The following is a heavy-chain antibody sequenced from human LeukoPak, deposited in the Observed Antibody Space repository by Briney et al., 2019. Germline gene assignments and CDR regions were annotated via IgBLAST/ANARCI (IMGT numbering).Heavy chain of an antibody. D-gene: IGHD1-26*01. Sequence: GGSLRLSCAASGFTFSTYGMSWVRQAPGKGLDWVSAISGSGGRTSYADSVAGRFTVSRDNSKNTLYLQMNSLRAEDTAVYYCARALRVGATREYYFDYWGQGTLVTVSS. J-gene: IGHJ4*02. CDR1: GFTFSTYG. V-gene: IGHV3-23*01. CDR3: ARALRVGATREYYFDY. CDR2: ISGSGGRT.